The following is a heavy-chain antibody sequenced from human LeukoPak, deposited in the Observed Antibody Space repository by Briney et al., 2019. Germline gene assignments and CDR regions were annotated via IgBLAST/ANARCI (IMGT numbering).Heavy chain of an antibody. D-gene: IGHD6-19*01. J-gene: IGHJ4*02. CDR3: ARVPPVLPAVGAVAVFDY. Sequence: PSETLSLTCAVSGGSISSSNWWSWVRQPPGKGLEWIGEIYHSGSTNYNPSLKSRVTISVDKSKNQFSLKLSSVTAADTAVYYCARVPPVLPAVGAVAVFDYWGQGTLVTVSS. CDR2: IYHSGST. V-gene: IGHV4-4*02. CDR1: GGSISSSNW.